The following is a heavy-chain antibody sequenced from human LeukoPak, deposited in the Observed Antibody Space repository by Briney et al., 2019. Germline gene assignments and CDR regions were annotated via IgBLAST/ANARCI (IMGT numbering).Heavy chain of an antibody. CDR1: GGSISSGGYY. Sequence: SETLSLTCTVSGGSISSGGYYWSWIRQPPGKGLEWIGYIYHSGSTYYNPSLKSRVTISVDRSKNQFSLKLSSVTAADTAVYYCARGGYYYGSGTDYWGQGTLVTVSS. J-gene: IGHJ4*02. V-gene: IGHV4-30-2*01. CDR2: IYHSGST. D-gene: IGHD3-10*01. CDR3: ARGGYYYGSGTDY.